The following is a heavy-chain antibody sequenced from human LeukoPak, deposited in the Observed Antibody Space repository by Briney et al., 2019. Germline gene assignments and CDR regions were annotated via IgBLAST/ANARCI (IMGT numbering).Heavy chain of an antibody. CDR3: ARDNRVPYYYYYMDV. V-gene: IGHV3-48*03. J-gene: IGHJ6*03. Sequence: GGTLRLSCAASGFTFSSYEMNWVRQAPGKGLEWVSYISSSGSTIYYADSVKGRFTISRDNAKNSLYLQMNSLRAEDTAVYYCARDNRVPYYYYYMDVWGKGTTVTISS. CDR2: ISSSGSTI. CDR1: GFTFSSYE.